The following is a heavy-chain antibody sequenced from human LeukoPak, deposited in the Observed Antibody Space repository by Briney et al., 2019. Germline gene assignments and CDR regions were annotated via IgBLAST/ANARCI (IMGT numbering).Heavy chain of an antibody. J-gene: IGHJ4*02. CDR3: ARDNYYYDSSGNFDY. D-gene: IGHD3-22*01. CDR1: GYTFTGYY. CDR2: INPNSGGT. V-gene: IGHV1-2*02. Sequence: GASVKVSCKASGYTFTGYYMHWVRQAPGQGLEWMGWINPNSGGTNYAQKFQGRVTMTRDTSISTAYMELSRLRSDDTAVYYCARDNYYYDSSGNFDYWGQGTLVTVSS.